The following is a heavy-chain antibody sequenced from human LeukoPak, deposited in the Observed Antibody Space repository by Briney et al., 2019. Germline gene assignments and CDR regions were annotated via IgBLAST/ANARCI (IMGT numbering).Heavy chain of an antibody. CDR3: ATDGKEGGISYYYGMDV. V-gene: IGHV1-24*01. D-gene: IGHD4-23*01. CDR2: FDPEDGET. J-gene: IGHJ6*02. Sequence: ASVKVSCKVSGYTLTELSMHWVRQAPGKGLEWMGGFDPEDGETIYAQKFQGRVTMTEDTSTDTAYMELSSLRSEDTAVYYCATDGKEGGISYYYGMDVWAKGPRSPSP. CDR1: GYTLTELS.